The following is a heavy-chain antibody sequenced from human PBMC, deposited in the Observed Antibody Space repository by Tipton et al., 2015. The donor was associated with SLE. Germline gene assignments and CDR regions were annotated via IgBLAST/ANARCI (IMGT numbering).Heavy chain of an antibody. CDR2: MYYSGST. D-gene: IGHD3-10*01. CDR1: GSSITNHY. CDR3: ARDPLSTGWFDP. J-gene: IGHJ5*02. V-gene: IGHV4-39*07. Sequence: TLSLTCTVSGSSITNHYWGWIRQPPGKALEWIGSMYYSGSTYYNPSLKSRVTLSVVTSKNQISLKLTSVTAADTAVYYCARDPLSTGWFDPWGQGTLVTVSS.